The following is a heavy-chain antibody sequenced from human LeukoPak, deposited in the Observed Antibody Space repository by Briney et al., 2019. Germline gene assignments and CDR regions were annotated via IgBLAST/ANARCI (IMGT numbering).Heavy chain of an antibody. Sequence: QPGMSLRLSCAASGCTFSSYAMHWVRQAPGKGLEWVAVVSYGGSNKYYADSVKGRFTISRDNSKNTLYLQMNSLRAEDTAVYYCARVREPYCGGDCSALDYWGQGTLVTVSS. CDR3: ARVREPYCGGDCSALDY. V-gene: IGHV3-30-3*01. D-gene: IGHD2-21*02. J-gene: IGHJ4*02. CDR2: VSYGGSNK. CDR1: GCTFSSYA.